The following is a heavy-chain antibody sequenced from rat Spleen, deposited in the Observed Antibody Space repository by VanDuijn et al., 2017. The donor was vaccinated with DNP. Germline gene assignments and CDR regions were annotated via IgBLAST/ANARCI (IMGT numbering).Heavy chain of an antibody. Sequence: EVQLVESGGGLVQPGRSLKLSCAASGFTFSNYGMAWVRQAPKKGLEWVATISTSGGSTYYGDSVKGRVTISRDNAKSTLYLQMTSLRSDDMATYYCLRWKSGNFDNWGQGVMVTVSS. CDR2: ISTSGGST. CDR1: GFTFSNYG. J-gene: IGHJ2*01. D-gene: IGHD3-7*01. V-gene: IGHV5S13*01. CDR3: LRWKSGNFDN.